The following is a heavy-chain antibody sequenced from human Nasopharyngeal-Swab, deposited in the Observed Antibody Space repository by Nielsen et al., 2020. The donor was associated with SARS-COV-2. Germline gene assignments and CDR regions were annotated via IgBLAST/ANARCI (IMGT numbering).Heavy chain of an antibody. Sequence: ASVKVSCKVSGYTLTELSMHWVRQAPGKGLEWMGGFDPEDGETIYAQKFQGRVTMTEDTSTDTGYIELSSLRSEDTAVYYCATVPPRGYCSSTSCYPSLDYWGQGTLATVSS. CDR1: GYTLTELS. CDR3: ATVPPRGYCSSTSCYPSLDY. CDR2: FDPEDGET. J-gene: IGHJ4*02. D-gene: IGHD2-2*01. V-gene: IGHV1-24*01.